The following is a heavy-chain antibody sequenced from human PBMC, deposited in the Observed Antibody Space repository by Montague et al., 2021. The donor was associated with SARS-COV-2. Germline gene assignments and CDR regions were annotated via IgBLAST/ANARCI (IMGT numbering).Heavy chain of an antibody. CDR3: ARPKRGGIAVAGPYYFDY. V-gene: IGHV4-39*01. CDR2: IFYSGST. D-gene: IGHD6-19*01. Sequence: SETLSLTCTVSGGSISSSSYYWGWIRQPPGKGLEWIGSIFYSGSTYYNPSLKSRVTISVDTSKNQFSLKLSSVTAADTAVYYCARPKRGGIAVAGPYYFDYWGQGTLVTVSS. CDR1: GGSISSSSYY. J-gene: IGHJ4*02.